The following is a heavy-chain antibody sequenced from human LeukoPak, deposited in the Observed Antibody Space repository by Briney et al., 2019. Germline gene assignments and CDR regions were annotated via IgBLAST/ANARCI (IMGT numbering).Heavy chain of an antibody. J-gene: IGHJ4*02. CDR2: IYSGGST. V-gene: IGHV3-53*01. Sequence: GGSLRLSCTASGFIASSNYMSWVRQAPGKGLEWVSLIYSGGSTYYADSVMGRSTISRDKSNNTLYLQMSSLRAEDTAVYYCATGGRSGVAFESWGQGTLVTVSS. CDR3: ATGGRSGVAFES. D-gene: IGHD2-15*01. CDR1: GFIASSNY.